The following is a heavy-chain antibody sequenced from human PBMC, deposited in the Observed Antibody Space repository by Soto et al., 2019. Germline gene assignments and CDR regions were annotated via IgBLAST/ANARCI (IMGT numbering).Heavy chain of an antibody. CDR3: AKGGQLLTEGGGY. CDR2: ISWNSGSI. D-gene: IGHD2-2*01. V-gene: IGHV3-9*01. Sequence: EVPLVESGGGLVQPGRSLRLSCAASGFTFDDYAMHWVRQAPGKGLEWVSGISWNSGSIGYADSVKGRFTISRDNAKNSLYLQMNSLRDEDTALYYCAKGGQLLTEGGGYWGQGTLVTVSS. J-gene: IGHJ4*02. CDR1: GFTFDDYA.